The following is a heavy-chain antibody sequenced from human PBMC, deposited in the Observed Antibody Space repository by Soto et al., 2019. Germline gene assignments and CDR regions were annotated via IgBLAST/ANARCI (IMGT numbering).Heavy chain of an antibody. CDR3: ARGPGSPRYYNGMDV. V-gene: IGHV3-13*01. CDR1: GFTLSNHD. Sequence: LRLSCAASGFTLSNHDMYWVRQATGKSLEWVSAIGIGGDTYYPASVKGRFTISRQNAKNSLHLQMNNLRAGDTAVYYCARGPGSPRYYNGMDVWGQGTTVTVSS. CDR2: IGIGGDT. D-gene: IGHD3-10*01. J-gene: IGHJ6*02.